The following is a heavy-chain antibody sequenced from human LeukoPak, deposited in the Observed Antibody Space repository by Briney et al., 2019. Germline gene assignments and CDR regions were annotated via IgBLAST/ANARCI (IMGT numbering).Heavy chain of an antibody. Sequence: PSETLPLTCTVSGGSISSGSYNWGWIRQPPGKGLEWIGSVSYSGNTYYNPSLKSRVTMSVDTSKNQFSLNLSSVTAADRAVYYCARHGRSSWLNWFDPWGHGTQVTVSS. V-gene: IGHV4-39*01. D-gene: IGHD6-13*01. CDR1: GGSISSGSYN. CDR3: ARHGRSSWLNWFDP. J-gene: IGHJ5*02. CDR2: VSYSGNT.